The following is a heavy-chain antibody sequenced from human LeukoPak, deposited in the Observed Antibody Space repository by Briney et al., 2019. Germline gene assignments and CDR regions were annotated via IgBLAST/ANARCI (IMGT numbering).Heavy chain of an antibody. CDR2: IYHSGST. J-gene: IGHJ6*03. D-gene: IGHD7-27*01. CDR3: ARGGLTGDQDYYYYLYMDV. V-gene: IGHV4-38-2*02. CDR1: GYSISSGYY. Sequence: TSETLSLTCTVPGYSISSGYYWGWIRQPPGKGLEWIGDIYHSGSTYYNPSLKSRVTISVDTSKNQFSLKLSSVTAADTAVYYCARGGLTGDQDYYYYLYMDVWGKGTTVTVSS.